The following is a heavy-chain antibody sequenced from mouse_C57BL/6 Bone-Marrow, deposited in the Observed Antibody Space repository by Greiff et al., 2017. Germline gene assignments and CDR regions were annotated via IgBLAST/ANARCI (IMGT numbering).Heavy chain of an antibody. J-gene: IGHJ3*01. CDR1: GYTFTSYG. D-gene: IGHD2-12*01. CDR3: ARVGVYAGAWFDY. CDR2: IYPRSGNT. Sequence: QVQLQQSGAELARPGASVKLSCKASGYTFTSYGISWVKQRTGQGLEWIGEIYPRSGNTYYNEKFKGKATLTADKSYSTAYMELRSLTSEDSAVYFCARVGVYAGAWFDYWGQGTLVTVSA. V-gene: IGHV1-81*01.